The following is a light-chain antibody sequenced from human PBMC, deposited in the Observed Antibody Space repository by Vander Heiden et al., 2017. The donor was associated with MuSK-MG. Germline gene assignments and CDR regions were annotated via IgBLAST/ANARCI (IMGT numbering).Light chain of an antibody. CDR1: QHIGTY. CDR2: DVS. V-gene: IGKV1-33*01. CDR3: QQYDNLVT. J-gene: IGKJ4*01. Sequence: DIQMTQSPSSLSASVGDRVTIACQASQHIGTYLNWYQKKPGKAPKLLIYDVSLLETGVPSRFSGSGSGTDFTLTISGLQPEDVATYYCQQYDNLVTFGGGTKVVIK.